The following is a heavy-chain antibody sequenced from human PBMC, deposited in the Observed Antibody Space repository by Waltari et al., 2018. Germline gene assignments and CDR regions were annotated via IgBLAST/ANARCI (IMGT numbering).Heavy chain of an antibody. D-gene: IGHD2-2*01. CDR2: VSPTFGTA. V-gene: IGHV1-69*13. CDR1: GGTFSSYA. CDR3: AREGEGGVPAANWFDP. Sequence: QVQLVQSGAEVKKPGSSVKVSCKASGGTFSSYAISWVRQAPGRGLEWMGRVSPTFGTANYAQKVQCRVTITADKSTSTAYMELSSLRSEDTAVYYCAREGEGGVPAANWFDPWGQGTLVTVSS. J-gene: IGHJ5*02.